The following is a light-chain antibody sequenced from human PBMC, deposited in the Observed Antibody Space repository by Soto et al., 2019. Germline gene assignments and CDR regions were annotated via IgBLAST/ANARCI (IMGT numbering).Light chain of an antibody. J-gene: IGLJ2*01. Sequence: QSALTQPRSVSGPPGQSVTISCTGTSSDVGGYNYVSWYQQHPGKAPKLMIYDVSKRPSGVPDRFSGSKSGNTASLTISGLQAEDEADYYCCSYAGTLVVFGGGTKVTVL. V-gene: IGLV2-11*01. CDR3: CSYAGTLVV. CDR1: SSDVGGYNY. CDR2: DVS.